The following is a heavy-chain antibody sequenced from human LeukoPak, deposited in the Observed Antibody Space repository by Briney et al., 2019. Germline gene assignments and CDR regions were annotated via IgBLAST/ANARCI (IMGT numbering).Heavy chain of an antibody. CDR3: ARAGDGYNDAFDI. V-gene: IGHV3-21*01. J-gene: IGHJ3*02. CDR1: GFTFSRYT. D-gene: IGHD5-24*01. CDR2: ISTSSLYI. Sequence: GGSLRLSCAASGFTFSRYTVNWVRQAPGKGLEWVSSISTSSLYIYYADSLKGQFTISRDNAKNSLYLQMNSLRAEDTAVYYCARAGDGYNDAFDIWSQGTMVTVSS.